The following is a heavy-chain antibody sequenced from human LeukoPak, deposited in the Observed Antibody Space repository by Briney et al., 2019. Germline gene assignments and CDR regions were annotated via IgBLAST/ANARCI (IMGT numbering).Heavy chain of an antibody. CDR2: INTNTGNP. CDR1: GYTFTSYA. CDR3: ARGYYYFWSNYWFPLDY. V-gene: IGHV7-4-1*02. Sequence: ASVKVSCKASGYTFTSYAMNWVRQAPGQGLEWMGWINTNTGNPTYAQGFTGRFVFSLDTSVSTAYLQISSLKAEDTAVYYCARGYYYFWSNYWFPLDYWGQGTLVTVTS. D-gene: IGHD3-3*01. J-gene: IGHJ4*02.